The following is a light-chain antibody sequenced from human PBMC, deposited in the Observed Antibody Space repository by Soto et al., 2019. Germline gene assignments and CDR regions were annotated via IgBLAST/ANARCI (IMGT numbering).Light chain of an antibody. J-gene: IGLJ2*01. V-gene: IGLV2-8*01. Sequence: QSALTQPPSASGSPGQSVTISCTGTSSDVGGYNYVSWYQHHPGKAPKLKIYEVSKRPSGVPDRFSGSKSGNTASLTVSGLQAEDEADYYCSSYAGSNTFVVFGGGTKLTVL. CDR2: EVS. CDR1: SSDVGGYNY. CDR3: SSYAGSNTFVV.